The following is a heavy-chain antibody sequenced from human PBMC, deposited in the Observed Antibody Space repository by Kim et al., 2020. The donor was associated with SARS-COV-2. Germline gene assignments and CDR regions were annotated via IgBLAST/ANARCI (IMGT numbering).Heavy chain of an antibody. J-gene: IGHJ6*02. Sequence: SETLSLTCTVSGGSVNRNHYYWTWIRQPPGKGLEWIGDVYYTGSTNYNPPLKSRVTISVDTSNNQFSLRLTSVIAADTAVYYCAREVKYGSGSYRDGMDVWGQGTTVTVSS. V-gene: IGHV4-61*01. CDR1: GGSVNRNHYY. CDR2: VYYTGST. D-gene: IGHD3-10*01. CDR3: AREVKYGSGSYRDGMDV.